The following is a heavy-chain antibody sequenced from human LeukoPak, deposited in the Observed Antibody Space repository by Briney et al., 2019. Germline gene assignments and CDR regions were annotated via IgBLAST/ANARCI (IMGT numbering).Heavy chain of an antibody. CDR1: GGSISIYY. D-gene: IGHD1-14*01. Sequence: SETLSLTCSVSGGSISIYYWSWIRQPAGKGLEGIGRIYTSGSTNYNTSLKSRVTMSVDTSKKQISLKLRSVTAADTAVYYCARDRPRTDPFDYWGQGTLVTVSS. CDR3: ARDRPRTDPFDY. J-gene: IGHJ4*02. V-gene: IGHV4-4*07. CDR2: IYTSGST.